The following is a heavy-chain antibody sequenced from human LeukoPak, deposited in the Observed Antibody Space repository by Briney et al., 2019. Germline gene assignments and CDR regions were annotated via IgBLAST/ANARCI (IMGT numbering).Heavy chain of an antibody. CDR1: GFTFSSYA. J-gene: IGHJ4*02. Sequence: GGSLRLSCAASGFTFSSYAMSWVRQAPGKGLEWVSAISGSGGSTYYADSVKGRFTISRDNSKNTLYLQMNSLRAEDTAVYYCAIFPTWSCYHSYWGQGTLVTVSS. CDR2: ISGSGGST. V-gene: IGHV3-23*01. CDR3: AIFPTWSCYHSY. D-gene: IGHD2-2*01.